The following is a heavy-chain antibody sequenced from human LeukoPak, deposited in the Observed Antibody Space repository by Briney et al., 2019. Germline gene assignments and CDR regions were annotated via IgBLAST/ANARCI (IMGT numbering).Heavy chain of an antibody. Sequence: GGSLRLSCAASGFTFSSYAMSWVRQAPGKGLEWVSAISGSGGSTYYADSVKGRFTISRDNSKNTLYLQMNSLRAEDTAVYYCAKDIYTTPIVVVPAAMDVWGQGTTVTVSS. CDR2: ISGSGGST. J-gene: IGHJ6*02. D-gene: IGHD2-2*01. CDR1: GFTFSSYA. CDR3: AKDIYTTPIVVVPAAMDV. V-gene: IGHV3-23*01.